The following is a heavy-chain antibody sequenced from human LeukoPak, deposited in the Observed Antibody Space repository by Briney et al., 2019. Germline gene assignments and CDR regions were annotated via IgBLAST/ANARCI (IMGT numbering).Heavy chain of an antibody. J-gene: IGHJ4*02. Sequence: SQTLSLTCTVSGGSISSGGYYWSWIRQPPGKGLEWIGYIYHSGSTYYNPSLKSRVTISVDRSKNQFSLKLSSVTAADTAVYYCARSPGRGKSDYWGQGTLVTVSS. D-gene: IGHD3-10*01. V-gene: IGHV4-30-2*01. CDR1: GGSISSGGYY. CDR3: ARSPGRGKSDY. CDR2: IYHSGST.